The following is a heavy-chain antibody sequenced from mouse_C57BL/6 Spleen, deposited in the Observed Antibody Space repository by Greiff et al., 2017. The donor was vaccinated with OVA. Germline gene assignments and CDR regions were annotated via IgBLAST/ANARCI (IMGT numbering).Heavy chain of an antibody. J-gene: IGHJ3*01. CDR1: GFSLTSYG. D-gene: IGHD3-2*02. Sequence: QVQLKQSGPGLVQPSQSLSITCTVSGFSLTSYGVHWVRQSPGKGLEWLGVIWSGGSTDYNAAFISRLSISKDNSKSQVFFKMNSLQADDTATYYCARTGTAQVPWFAYWGQGTLVTVSA. CDR3: ARTGTAQVPWFAY. V-gene: IGHV2-2*01. CDR2: IWSGGST.